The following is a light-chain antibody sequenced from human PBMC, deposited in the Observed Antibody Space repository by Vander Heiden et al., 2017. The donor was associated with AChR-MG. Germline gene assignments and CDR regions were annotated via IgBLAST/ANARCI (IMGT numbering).Light chain of an antibody. CDR1: QSLLHKNGYHY. CDR2: LGS. Sequence: DIVMSQSPLSLAVSPGEPASVSFRSSQSLLHKNGYHYLDWYLQKPGQSPQLLIYLGSNRASGVPDRFSGSGSGTDFTLKISRVEPEDVGVYYCMEALQSPCTFGQGTKLEIK. J-gene: IGKJ2*02. CDR3: MEALQSPCT. V-gene: IGKV2-28*01.